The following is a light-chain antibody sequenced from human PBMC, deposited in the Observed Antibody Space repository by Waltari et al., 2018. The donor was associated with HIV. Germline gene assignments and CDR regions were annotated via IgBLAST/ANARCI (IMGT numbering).Light chain of an antibody. CDR3: QHRSNRPL. CDR2: DAS. Sequence: EIVLTQSPATLSLSPGERATLSCRASQSISSYLAWYQQKPGQAPRLLIFDASNRATGIAARFSGSGSGTDFILTISSLEPDDFAVYYCQHRSNRPLFGQGTRLEIK. CDR1: QSISSY. J-gene: IGKJ5*01. V-gene: IGKV3-11*01.